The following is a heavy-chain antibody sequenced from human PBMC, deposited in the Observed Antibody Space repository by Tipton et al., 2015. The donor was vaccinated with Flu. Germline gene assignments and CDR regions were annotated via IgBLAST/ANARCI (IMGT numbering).Heavy chain of an antibody. J-gene: IGHJ4*02. CDR1: GFTFSDDY. D-gene: IGHD2-15*01. CDR3: TRHCSGGSCFDY. CDR2: IRSKAYGGTT. V-gene: IGHV3-49*03. Sequence: SLRLSCAASGFTFSDDYMSWIRQAPGKGLEWVGFIRSKAYGGTTEYAASVKGRFTISRDDSKSIAYLQMNSLKTEDTAVYYCTRHCSGGSCFDYWGQGTLVTVSS.